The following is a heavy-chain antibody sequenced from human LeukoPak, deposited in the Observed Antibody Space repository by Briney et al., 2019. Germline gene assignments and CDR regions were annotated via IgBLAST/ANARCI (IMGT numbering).Heavy chain of an antibody. CDR2: ISAYNGNT. J-gene: IGHJ5*02. Sequence: VASVKVSCKASGYTFTSYGISWVRQAPGQGLEWMGWISAYNGNTNYAQKLQGRVTMTTDTSTSTAYMELSSLRSEDTAVCYCAREVIPDRPPRQQLVQGWFDPWGQGTLVTVSS. D-gene: IGHD6-13*01. CDR3: AREVIPDRPPRQQLVQGWFDP. CDR1: GYTFTSYG. V-gene: IGHV1-18*01.